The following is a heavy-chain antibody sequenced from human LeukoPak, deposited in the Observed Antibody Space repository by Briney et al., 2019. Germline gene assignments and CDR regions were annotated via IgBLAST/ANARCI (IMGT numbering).Heavy chain of an antibody. CDR3: AKDQWGAFDI. J-gene: IGHJ3*02. Sequence: GGSLRLSCAASGFTFSSYAMRWVRQTPGKGLEFVSSLSGNAERTYYADSAKGRFTISRDNSKNTVHLQMNSQRAEDTAIYYCAKDQWGAFDIRGQGTIVTVSS. V-gene: IGHV3-23*01. D-gene: IGHD3-16*01. CDR1: GFTFSSYA. CDR2: LSGNAERT.